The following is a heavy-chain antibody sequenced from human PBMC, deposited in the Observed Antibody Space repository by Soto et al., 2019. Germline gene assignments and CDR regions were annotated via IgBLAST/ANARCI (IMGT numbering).Heavy chain of an antibody. CDR2: INAGNGDT. Sequence: ASVKVSCKASGYTFTAYAIHWVRQAPGQRLEWLGWINAGNGDTKYSQRFQDRLTITWDTSASTAYMELLTLTSEDTAVYHCATGYCSTTSCQYYMDAWGKGTTVTVS. V-gene: IGHV1-3*01. CDR3: ATGYCSTTSCQYYMDA. CDR1: GYTFTAYA. D-gene: IGHD2-2*01. J-gene: IGHJ6*03.